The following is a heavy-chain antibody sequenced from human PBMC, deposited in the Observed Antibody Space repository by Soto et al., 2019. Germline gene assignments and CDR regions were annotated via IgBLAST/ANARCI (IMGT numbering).Heavy chain of an antibody. D-gene: IGHD6-13*01. J-gene: IGHJ4*02. CDR1: GYTFTSYA. CDR3: ARDLGAAAAQGTFDY. CDR2: INAGNGNT. V-gene: IGHV1-3*01. Sequence: ASVKVSCKASGYTFTSYAMHWVRQAPGQRLEWMGWINAGNGNTKYSQKFQGRVTITRDTSASTAYMELSSLRSEDTAVYYCARDLGAAAAQGTFDYWGQGTLVTVSS.